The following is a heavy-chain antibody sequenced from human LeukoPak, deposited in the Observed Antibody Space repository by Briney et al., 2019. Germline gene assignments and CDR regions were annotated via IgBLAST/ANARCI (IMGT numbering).Heavy chain of an antibody. CDR3: AKRDGETGFDY. V-gene: IGHV3-30*02. CDR2: IQPNGNDK. J-gene: IGHJ4*02. CDR1: GFTFNNFG. D-gene: IGHD7-27*01. Sequence: PGGSLRLSCAASGFTFNNFGMHWVRQAPGKGLEWVALIQPNGNDKFYVDSVKGRFTVSRDNSKNTLYLQLNSLREEDTAVYYCAKRDGETGFDYWGQGTLVIVSS.